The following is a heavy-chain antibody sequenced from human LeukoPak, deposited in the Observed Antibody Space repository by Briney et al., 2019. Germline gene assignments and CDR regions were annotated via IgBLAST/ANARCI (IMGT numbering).Heavy chain of an antibody. V-gene: IGHV3-66*02. J-gene: IGHJ4*02. CDR1: GFTVSSNY. Sequence: GGSLRLSCAASGFTVSSNYMSWVRQAPGKGLEWVSVISSGGSTYYADSVKGRFTISRDSSKNTLYLRMNSLRAEDTAVYYCSRDRMATKSFDYWGQGTLVTVSS. D-gene: IGHD5-24*01. CDR3: SRDRMATKSFDY. CDR2: ISSGGST.